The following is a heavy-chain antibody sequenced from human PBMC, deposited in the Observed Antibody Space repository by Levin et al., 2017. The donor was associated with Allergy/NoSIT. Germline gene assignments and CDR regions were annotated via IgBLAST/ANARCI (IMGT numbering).Heavy chain of an antibody. CDR1: GFTFSSYG. Sequence: LSLTCAASGFTFSSYGMHWVRQAPGKGLEWVAVIWYDGSNKYYADSVKGRFTISRDNSKNTLYLQMNSLRAEDTAVYYCARELIVVVTAPGGAIGYYYYGMDVWGQGTTVTVSS. V-gene: IGHV3-33*01. D-gene: IGHD2-21*02. CDR3: ARELIVVVTAPGGAIGYYYYGMDV. J-gene: IGHJ6*02. CDR2: IWYDGSNK.